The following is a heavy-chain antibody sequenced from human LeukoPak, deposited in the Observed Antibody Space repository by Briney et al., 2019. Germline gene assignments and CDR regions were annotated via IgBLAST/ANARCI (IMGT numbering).Heavy chain of an antibody. D-gene: IGHD3-16*01. CDR1: GFTFSSYW. V-gene: IGHV3-74*01. CDR2: INSDGSST. J-gene: IGHJ6*03. Sequence: GGSLRLSCAASGFTFSSYWMHWVRQAPGKGLVWVSRINSDGSSTTYADSVRGRITISRDNAKNTVYLQMNSLRAEDTGVYYCARGFAYYYMDVWGKGTTVTVSS. CDR3: ARGFAYYYMDV.